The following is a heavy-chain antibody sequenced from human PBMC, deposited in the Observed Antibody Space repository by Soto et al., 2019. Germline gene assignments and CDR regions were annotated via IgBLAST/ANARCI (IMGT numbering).Heavy chain of an antibody. CDR2: VSAYNGNR. J-gene: IGHJ4*02. Sequence: QVQLVQSGAEVKKPGASVKVSCKASGYTFTSYGISSVRQARGQGLEWMGWVSAYNGNRNYAQKLQGRVTTSTDTSTSTAYMEPRSRRADDTAFYYGARDSPPVDYWGQGTLVTVSS. V-gene: IGHV1-18*01. CDR3: ARDSPPVDY. CDR1: GYTFTSYG.